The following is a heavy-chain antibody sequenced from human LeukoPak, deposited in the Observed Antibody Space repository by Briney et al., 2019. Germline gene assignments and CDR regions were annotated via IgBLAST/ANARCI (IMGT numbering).Heavy chain of an antibody. D-gene: IGHD1-7*01. CDR3: ARVLSGITGTTTYYYYYMDV. Sequence: GGSLRLSCAASGFTFSDYYVSWIRQAPGKGLEWVSYISSSGSTIYYADSVKGRFTISRDNAKNSLYLQMNSLRAEDTAVYYCARVLSGITGTTTYYYYYMDVWGKETTVTVSS. J-gene: IGHJ6*03. CDR2: ISSSGSTI. V-gene: IGHV3-11*01. CDR1: GFTFSDYY.